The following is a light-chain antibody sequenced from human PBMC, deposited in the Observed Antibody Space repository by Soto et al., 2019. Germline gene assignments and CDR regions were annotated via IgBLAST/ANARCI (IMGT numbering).Light chain of an antibody. Sequence: QSALTQHASVSGSPGQSITISCTGTSSDVGGYNYVSWYQQHPGKAPKLMIYDVSNRPSGVSNRFSGSQSGNTASLTISGLQAEDEADYYCSSYISSSTDVVFGGGTKVTVL. CDR1: SSDVGGYNY. V-gene: IGLV2-14*01. CDR3: SSYISSSTDVV. CDR2: DVS. J-gene: IGLJ2*01.